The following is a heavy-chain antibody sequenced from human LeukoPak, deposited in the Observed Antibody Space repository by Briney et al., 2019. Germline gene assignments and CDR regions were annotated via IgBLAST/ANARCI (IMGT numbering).Heavy chain of an antibody. V-gene: IGHV4-4*07. J-gene: IGHJ4*02. CDR1: GGSISSYY. Sequence: SETLSLTCTVPGGSISSYYWSWIRQPAGKGLEWIGRIYTSGSTNYNPSLKSRVTISVDKSKNQFSLELTSVTAADTAVYFCARDRRGSRGYALDYWGQGTLVTVSS. CDR3: ARDRRGSRGYALDY. D-gene: IGHD2-2*01. CDR2: IYTSGST.